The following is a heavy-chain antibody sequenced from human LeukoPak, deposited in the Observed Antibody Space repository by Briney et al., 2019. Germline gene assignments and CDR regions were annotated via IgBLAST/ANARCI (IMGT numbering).Heavy chain of an antibody. Sequence: PSETLSLTCTVSGGSISSSSYYWGWIRQPPGKGLEWIGSIYYSGSTYYNPSLKSRVTISVDTSKNQFSLKLSSVTAADTAVYYCARRSHCSSTSCPRGHYYYYYMDVWGKGPRSPSP. CDR1: GGSISSSSYY. CDR2: IYYSGST. CDR3: ARRSHCSSTSCPRGHYYYYYMDV. V-gene: IGHV4-39*01. D-gene: IGHD2-2*01. J-gene: IGHJ6*03.